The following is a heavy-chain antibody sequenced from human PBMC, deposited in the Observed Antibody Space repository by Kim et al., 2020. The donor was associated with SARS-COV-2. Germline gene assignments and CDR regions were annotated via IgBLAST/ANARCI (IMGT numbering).Heavy chain of an antibody. CDR3: ASLAATGHYYYYGMDV. D-gene: IGHD2-15*01. J-gene: IGHJ6*02. V-gene: IGHV1-69*13. Sequence: SVKVSCKASGGTFSSYAISWVRQAPGQGLEWMGGIIPIFGTANYAQKFQGRVTITADESTSTAYMELSSLRSEDTAVYYCASLAATGHYYYYGMDVWGQGTTVTVSS. CDR1: GGTFSSYA. CDR2: IIPIFGTA.